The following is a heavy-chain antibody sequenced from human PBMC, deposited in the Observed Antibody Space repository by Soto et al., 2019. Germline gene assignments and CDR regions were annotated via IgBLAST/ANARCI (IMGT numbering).Heavy chain of an antibody. D-gene: IGHD3-22*01. CDR3: AKAVGGSYYYDSSGPRGAFDT. V-gene: IGHV1-69*13. Sequence: SVKVSCKASGVTFSSYAISWVRQAPGQGLEWMGGIIPIFGTANYAQKFQGRVTITADESTSTAYMELSSLRSEDTAVYYCAKAVGGSYYYDSSGPRGAFDTWGQATMVTVS. CDR1: GVTFSSYA. J-gene: IGHJ3*02. CDR2: IIPIFGTA.